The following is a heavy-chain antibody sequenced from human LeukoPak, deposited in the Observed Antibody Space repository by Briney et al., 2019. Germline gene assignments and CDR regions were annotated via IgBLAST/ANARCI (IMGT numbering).Heavy chain of an antibody. J-gene: IGHJ1*01. D-gene: IGHD6-13*01. Sequence: SETLSLTCTVSGGSISSYYWNWIRQPPGKGLEWIGYISYSGSTNYNPSLKSRVTISVDTSKNQFSLKLSSVTAADTAVYYCARSSSRGYFQHWGQGTLVTVSS. CDR1: GGSISSYY. CDR2: ISYSGST. V-gene: IGHV4-59*01. CDR3: ARSSSRGYFQH.